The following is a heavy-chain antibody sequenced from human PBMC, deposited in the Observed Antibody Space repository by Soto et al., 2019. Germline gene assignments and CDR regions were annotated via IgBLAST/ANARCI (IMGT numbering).Heavy chain of an antibody. CDR3: AKDGAXVTASLYYYYYMDV. Sequence: GGSLRLSCAASGFTFSSYGMHWVRQAPGKGLEWVAVISYDGSNKYYADSVKGRFTISRDNSKNTLYLQMNSLRAEDTAVYYCAKDGAXVTASLYYYYYMDVWGKGTTVTVSS. V-gene: IGHV3-30*18. CDR1: GFTFSSYG. J-gene: IGHJ6*03. D-gene: IGHD4-17*01. CDR2: ISYDGSNK.